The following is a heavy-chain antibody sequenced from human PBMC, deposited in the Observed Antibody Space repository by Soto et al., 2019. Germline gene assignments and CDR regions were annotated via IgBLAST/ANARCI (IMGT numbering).Heavy chain of an antibody. CDR1: GGSFNNYI. J-gene: IGHJ4*02. D-gene: IGHD6-19*01. CDR3: ARALFGQQWLVGFDT. V-gene: IGHV1-69*01. Sequence: QVHLVQSGAEVKKPGSSVKVSCKASGGSFNNYIFAWVRQAPGQGLEWMGGTIPMFATAQYAQKLQGRVTITADESTSTVYMDLTSLRSDDTAVYYCARALFGQQWLVGFDTWGQGTLVTVSS. CDR2: TIPMFATA.